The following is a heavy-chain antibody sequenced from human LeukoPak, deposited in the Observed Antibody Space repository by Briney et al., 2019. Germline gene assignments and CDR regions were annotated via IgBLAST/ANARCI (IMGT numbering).Heavy chain of an antibody. D-gene: IGHD6-19*01. CDR3: AKRRTSGWSRAALEY. CDR1: GFTFSSYG. J-gene: IGHJ4*02. CDR2: IWYDGSNK. V-gene: IGHV3-33*06. Sequence: PGGSLRLSCAASGFTFSSYGMHWVRQAPGKGLEWVAVIWYDGSNKYYADSVKGRFTISRDNSKNTLYLQINSLRVGDTAVYYCAKRRTSGWSRAALEYWGPGTLVTVSS.